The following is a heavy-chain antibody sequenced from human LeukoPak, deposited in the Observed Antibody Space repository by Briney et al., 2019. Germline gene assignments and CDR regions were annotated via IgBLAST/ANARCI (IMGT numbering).Heavy chain of an antibody. V-gene: IGHV3-21*04. CDR1: GFTFSSYS. CDR3: AVGHDAFDI. J-gene: IGHJ3*02. CDR2: ISSSSSSYK. Sequence: GGSLRLSCAASGFTFSSYSMNWVRQAPGKGLEWVSSISSSSSSYKYYADSVKGRFTISRDNSKNTLYLQMNSLRAEDTAVYYCAVGHDAFDIWGQGTMVTVSS.